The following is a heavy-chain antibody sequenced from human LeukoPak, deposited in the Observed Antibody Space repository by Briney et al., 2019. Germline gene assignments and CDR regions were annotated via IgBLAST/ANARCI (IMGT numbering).Heavy chain of an antibody. Sequence: ESSETLSLTCAVYGGSFSGYYWSWIRQPPGKGLEWIGEINHSGSTNYNPSLKSRVTISVDTSKNQFSLKPSSVTAADTAVYYCARGQLYDYWGQGTLVTVSS. CDR2: INHSGST. CDR1: GGSFSGYY. V-gene: IGHV4-34*01. CDR3: ARGQLYDY. J-gene: IGHJ4*02. D-gene: IGHD2-2*01.